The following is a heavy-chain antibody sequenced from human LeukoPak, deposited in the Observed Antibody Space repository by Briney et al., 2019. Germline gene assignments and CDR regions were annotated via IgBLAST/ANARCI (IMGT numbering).Heavy chain of an antibody. J-gene: IGHJ6*03. CDR3: ARDQHYMDV. V-gene: IGHV4-38-2*02. CDR2: IYHSGTT. CDR1: GYSISSGYY. Sequence: SETLSLTCTVSGYSISSGYYWVWIRQPPGKGLEWIGCIYHSGTTYYNPSLKSRITISVDTSKNQFSLNLNSVTAADTALYYCARDQHYMDVWGKGTTVTVSS.